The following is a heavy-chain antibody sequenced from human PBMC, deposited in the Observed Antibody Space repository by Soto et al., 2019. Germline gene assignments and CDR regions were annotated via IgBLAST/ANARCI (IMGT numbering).Heavy chain of an antibody. CDR3: ARVDYDILTGSDLGY. CDR1: GYTFTSYA. D-gene: IGHD3-9*01. CDR2: INAGNGNT. Sequence: ASVKVSCKASGYTFTSYAMHWVRQAPGQRLEWMGWINAGNGNTKYSQKFQGRVTITRDTSASTAYMELRSLRSDDTAVYYCARVDYDILTGSDLGYWGQGTLVTVSS. V-gene: IGHV1-3*01. J-gene: IGHJ4*02.